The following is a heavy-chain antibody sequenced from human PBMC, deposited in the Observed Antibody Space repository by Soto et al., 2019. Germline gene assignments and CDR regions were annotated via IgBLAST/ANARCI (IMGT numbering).Heavy chain of an antibody. CDR3: AAASANNIGSERNFDY. CDR2: ISAYNGNT. J-gene: IGHJ4*02. CDR1: GYTFTSYG. D-gene: IGHD6-25*01. V-gene: IGHV1-18*01. Sequence: QVQLVQSGAEVKKPGASVKVSCKASGYTFTSYGISWVRQAPGQGLEWMGWISAYNGNTNYAQKLQGRVTMTTDTSTSTAYMALRSLRSDDTAVYYCAAASANNIGSERNFDYWGQGTLVTVSS.